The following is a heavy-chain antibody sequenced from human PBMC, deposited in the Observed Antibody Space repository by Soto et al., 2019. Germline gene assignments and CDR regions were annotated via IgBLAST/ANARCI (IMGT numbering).Heavy chain of an antibody. Sequence: AASVKVSCKASGGTFSSYAISWVRQAPGQGLEWMGGIIPIFGTANYAQKFQGRVTITADESTSTAYIELSSLRSEDTAVYYCARDASFMYYYDSSGYYHNFDYWGQGTLVTVSS. J-gene: IGHJ4*02. CDR1: GGTFSSYA. CDR2: IIPIFGTA. D-gene: IGHD3-22*01. V-gene: IGHV1-69*13. CDR3: ARDASFMYYYDSSGYYHNFDY.